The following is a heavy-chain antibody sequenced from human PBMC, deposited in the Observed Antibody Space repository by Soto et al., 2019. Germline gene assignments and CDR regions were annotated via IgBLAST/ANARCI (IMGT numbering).Heavy chain of an antibody. CDR3: ARDGSNSGYDWTFDY. D-gene: IGHD5-12*01. CDR1: GFTFSSYG. V-gene: IGHV3-33*01. Sequence: GGSLRLSCAASGFTFSSYGMHWVRQAPGKGLEWVAVIWYDGSNKYYADSVKGRFTISRDNSKNTLYLQMNSLRAEDTAVYYCARDGSNSGYDWTFDYWGQGTLVTVSS. CDR2: IWYDGSNK. J-gene: IGHJ4*02.